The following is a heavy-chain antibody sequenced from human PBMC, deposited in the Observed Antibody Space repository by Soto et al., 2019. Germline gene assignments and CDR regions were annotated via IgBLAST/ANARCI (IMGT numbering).Heavy chain of an antibody. D-gene: IGHD6-19*01. J-gene: IGHJ3*02. Sequence: SETLSLTCAVSGGSISRGGYSWSWIRQPPGKGLEWIGYIYHSGSTYYNPSLKSRVTVSVDRSKNQFSLKLSSVTAADTAVYYCARQQWLVLNAFDIWGQGTMVT. CDR2: IYHSGST. V-gene: IGHV4-30-2*02. CDR1: GGSISRGGYS. CDR3: ARQQWLVLNAFDI.